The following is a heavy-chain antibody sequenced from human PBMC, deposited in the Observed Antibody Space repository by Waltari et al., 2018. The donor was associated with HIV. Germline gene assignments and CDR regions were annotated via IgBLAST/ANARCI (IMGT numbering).Heavy chain of an antibody. Sequence: EVQLEQSGAEMKKPGESLRISCKASGYNFGRYWISWVRQIPGKGLEWMGIIFPGDYSTRYSPSFRGQVTIAADKSINTTFLQWTTLKASDSAIYYCATGPDHYCDFWGQGTQVTVSS. CDR2: IFPGDYST. J-gene: IGHJ4*02. V-gene: IGHV5-51*01. D-gene: IGHD4-4*01. CDR1: GYNFGRYW. CDR3: ATGPDHYCDF.